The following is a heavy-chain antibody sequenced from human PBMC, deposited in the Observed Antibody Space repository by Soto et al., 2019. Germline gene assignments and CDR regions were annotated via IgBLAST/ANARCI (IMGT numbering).Heavy chain of an antibody. Sequence: RASVKVSCKASGYTFTSYAMHWVRQAPGQRLEWMGWINAGNGNTKYSQKFQGRVTITRDTSASTAYMELSSLRSEDTAVYYCARDGYLFYYYGMDVWGQGTTVTVSS. V-gene: IGHV1-3*01. CDR1: GYTFTSYA. J-gene: IGHJ6*02. CDR2: INAGNGNT. CDR3: ARDGYLFYYYGMDV. D-gene: IGHD5-18*01.